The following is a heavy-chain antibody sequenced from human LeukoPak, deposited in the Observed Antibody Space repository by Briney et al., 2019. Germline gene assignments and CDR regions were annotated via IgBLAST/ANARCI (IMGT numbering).Heavy chain of an antibody. J-gene: IGHJ5*02. V-gene: IGHV1-18*01. CDR3: VRDVGITVADSFDP. CDR2: IHIYRGNT. CDR1: GYSSTNYG. Sequence: ASVKVSCKASGYSSTNYGISWVRQAPGEGLEWMGWIHIYRGNTNYAQKFQGRVTVTTDTSTSTVYMVVRGLRSDDTAMYYCVRDVGITVADSFDPWGQGTLVTVSS. D-gene: IGHD6-13*01.